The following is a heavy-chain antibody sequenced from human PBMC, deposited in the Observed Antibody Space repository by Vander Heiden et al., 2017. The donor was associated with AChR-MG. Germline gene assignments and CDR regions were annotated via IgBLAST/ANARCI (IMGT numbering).Heavy chain of an antibody. D-gene: IGHD3-3*01. J-gene: IGHJ5*02. CDR3: AKEMAMYSLQSDFWGGHPNFDP. V-gene: IGHV3-23*01. CDR1: GFTFINFA. CDR2: ISGSGGAT. Sequence: EVQLLESGGGSVQPGGSLRLSCAASGFTFINFAMTWVRQAPGRGLEWVSTISGSGGATYSADSVRGRFAISRDNSKNTLYLQMNSLSAEDTAIYYCAKEMAMYSLQSDFWGGHPNFDPWGQGTLVTVSS.